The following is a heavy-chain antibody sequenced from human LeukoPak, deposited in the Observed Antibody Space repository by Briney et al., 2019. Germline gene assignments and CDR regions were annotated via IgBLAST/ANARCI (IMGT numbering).Heavy chain of an antibody. Sequence: SETLSLTCTVSGGSISSYYWSWIRQPPGKGLEWIGYIYYSGSTNYNPSLKSRVTISVDTSKNQFSLKLSSVTAADTAVYYCARGMQQPPPYYYGMDVWGQGTTVTVSS. CDR1: GGSISSYY. CDR2: IYYSGST. J-gene: IGHJ6*02. V-gene: IGHV4-59*08. CDR3: ARGMQQPPPYYYGMDV. D-gene: IGHD6-13*01.